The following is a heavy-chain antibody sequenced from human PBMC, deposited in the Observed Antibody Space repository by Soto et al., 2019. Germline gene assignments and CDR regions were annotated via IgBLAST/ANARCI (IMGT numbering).Heavy chain of an antibody. CDR3: ARERVEMATMGPWDY. V-gene: IGHV1-69*01. CDR1: GGTFSSYA. D-gene: IGHD5-12*01. J-gene: IGHJ4*02. CDR2: IIPIFGTA. Sequence: QVQLVQSGAEVKKPGSSVKVSCKASGGTFSSYAISWVRQAPGQGLEWMGGIIPIFGTANYAQKFQGRVTITADESTSTAYMELSSLISEDTAVYYCARERVEMATMGPWDYWGQGSLVTVSS.